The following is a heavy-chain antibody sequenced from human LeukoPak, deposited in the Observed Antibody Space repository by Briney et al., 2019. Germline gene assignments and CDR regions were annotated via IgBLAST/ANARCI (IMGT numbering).Heavy chain of an antibody. CDR1: GFTFSNYA. D-gene: IGHD5-12*01. V-gene: IGHV3-23*01. Sequence: GGSLRLSCTASGFTFSNYAMSWVRQAPGKGLEWVSAVSGDGVTTYYPESVKGRFTISRDNSKNTLFLQMNSLRAEDTAVYYCAKDREGLSSGYDLEYFDYWGQGTLVTVSS. CDR3: AKDREGLSSGYDLEYFDY. J-gene: IGHJ4*02. CDR2: VSGDGVTT.